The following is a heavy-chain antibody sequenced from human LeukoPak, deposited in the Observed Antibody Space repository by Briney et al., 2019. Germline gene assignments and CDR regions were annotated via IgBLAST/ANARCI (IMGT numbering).Heavy chain of an antibody. CDR2: INQDGSEK. D-gene: IGHD1-26*01. J-gene: IGHJ6*03. V-gene: IGHV3-7*01. CDR3: ARDPYSGSYSDYYYYMDV. Sequence: GGSLRLSCAASGFTLSRYWMSWVRQAPGKGLEWVANINQDGSEKYYVDSVKGRFTISRDNAKNSLYLQLNSLRAEDTAVYYCARDPYSGSYSDYYYYMDVWGKGTTVTVSS. CDR1: GFTLSRYW.